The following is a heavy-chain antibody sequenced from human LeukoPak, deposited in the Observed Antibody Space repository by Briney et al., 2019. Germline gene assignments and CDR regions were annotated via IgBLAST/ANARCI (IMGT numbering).Heavy chain of an antibody. CDR1: NASISGRNW. Sequence: SETLSLTCAVSNASISGRNWWNWVRQPPGKGLEWIGEVPHSGSTNYNPSLKSRVTISVDKSKNQFSLTLSSVTAADTAVYYCARVGSGRYNYGYSLVYWGQGTLVTVSS. CDR3: ARVGSGRYNYGYSLVY. D-gene: IGHD5-18*01. CDR2: VPHSGST. V-gene: IGHV4-4*02. J-gene: IGHJ4*02.